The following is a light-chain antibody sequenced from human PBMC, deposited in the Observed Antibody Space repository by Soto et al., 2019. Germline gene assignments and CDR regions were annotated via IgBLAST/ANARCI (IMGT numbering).Light chain of an antibody. Sequence: QSVLTQPPSASGTPGQRVTISCSGSSSNIGSETVNWYQQVPGTAPKLLIYANNQRPSGVPDRFSVSKSGTSASLAIGGLQSEDEADYYGAAWDDSLKGWVFSGGTKVTVL. CDR3: AAWDDSLKGWV. J-gene: IGLJ3*02. CDR1: SSNIGSET. CDR2: ANN. V-gene: IGLV1-44*01.